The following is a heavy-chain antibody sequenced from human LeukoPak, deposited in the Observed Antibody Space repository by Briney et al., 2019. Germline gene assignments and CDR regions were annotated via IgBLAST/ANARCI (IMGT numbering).Heavy chain of an antibody. CDR2: ISGSAFST. CDR3: VKGLGVDDN. Sequence: PGGSLTLSCAASGLTFSSYAMSWVRQAPGKGLEWVSGISGSAFSTDYADSVKGRFTISRDNSRNTLYLQMNSLRGDDTAVYYGVKGLGVDDNWGQGTLVTVSS. J-gene: IGHJ4*02. D-gene: IGHD3-10*01. CDR1: GLTFSSYA. V-gene: IGHV3-23*01.